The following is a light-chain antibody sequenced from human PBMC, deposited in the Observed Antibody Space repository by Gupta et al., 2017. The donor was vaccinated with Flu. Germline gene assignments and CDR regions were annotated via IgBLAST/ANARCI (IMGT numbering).Light chain of an antibody. V-gene: IGKV3-11*01. J-gene: IGKJ5*01. CDR1: QSIDSY. CDR2: DAS. Sequence: ETVLTQSPATLSLSPGERATLSCRASQSIDSYLAWYQQKPGQAPRLLIYDASNRATGIPARFSGSGSGTDFTLTISSLEPEDFAVYYCQQRSNWPAITFGQGTRLEIK. CDR3: QQRSNWPAIT.